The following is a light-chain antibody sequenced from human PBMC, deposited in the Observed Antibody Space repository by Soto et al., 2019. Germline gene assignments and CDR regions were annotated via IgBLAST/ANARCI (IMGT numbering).Light chain of an antibody. V-gene: IGLV7-43*01. CDR3: LLYYGGQLGV. Sequence: QTVVTQEPSLTVSPGGTVTLTCASRTGAVTSSYYPNWFQQKPGQAPRALIYSTNNRYSWTPARFSGSLLGGKAALTLSGVQPEDEADYDCLLYYGGQLGVFGGGTKLTVL. CDR2: STN. CDR1: TGAVTSSYY. J-gene: IGLJ2*01.